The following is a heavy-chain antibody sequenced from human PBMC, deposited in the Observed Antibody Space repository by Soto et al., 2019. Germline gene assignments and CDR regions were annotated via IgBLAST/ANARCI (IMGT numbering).Heavy chain of an antibody. CDR1: GFTFSNAW. CDR2: IKSKTDGGTT. Sequence: GESLKISCAASGFTFSNAWMSWVRQAPGKGLEWVGRIKSKTDGGTTDYAAPVKGRFTISRDDSKNTLYLQMNSLKTEDTAVYYCTTDPSLTGTTVGYWGQGTLVTVSS. D-gene: IGHD1-7*01. J-gene: IGHJ4*02. V-gene: IGHV3-15*01. CDR3: TTDPSLTGTTVGY.